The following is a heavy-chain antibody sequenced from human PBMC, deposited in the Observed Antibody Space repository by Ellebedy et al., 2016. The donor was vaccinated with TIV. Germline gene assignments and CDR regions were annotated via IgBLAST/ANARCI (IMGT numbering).Heavy chain of an antibody. Sequence: MPSETLSLTCTVSGGSISSYYWSWIRQPPGKGLEWIGYIYYSGSTNYNPSLKSRVTISVDTSKHQFSLMLSSVTAADTAVYYCARQTLTGGAFDIWGQGTMVTVSS. V-gene: IGHV4-59*08. CDR2: IYYSGST. J-gene: IGHJ3*02. D-gene: IGHD7-27*01. CDR1: GGSISSYY. CDR3: ARQTLTGGAFDI.